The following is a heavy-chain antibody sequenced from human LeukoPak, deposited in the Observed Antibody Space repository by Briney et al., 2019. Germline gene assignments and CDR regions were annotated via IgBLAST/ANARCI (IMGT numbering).Heavy chain of an antibody. J-gene: IGHJ4*02. CDR2: ISYDGSNK. CDR3: ASTQGATPDFDY. D-gene: IGHD1-26*01. Sequence: GRSLRLSCAASGFTFSSYGMHWVRQAPGKGLEWVAVISYDGSNKYYADSVKGRFTISRDNSKNTLYLQMNSLRAEDTAVYYCASTQGATPDFDYWGQGTLVTVSS. V-gene: IGHV3-30*03. CDR1: GFTFSSYG.